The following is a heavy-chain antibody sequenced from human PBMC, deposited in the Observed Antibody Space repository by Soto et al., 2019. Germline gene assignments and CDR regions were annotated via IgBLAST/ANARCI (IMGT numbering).Heavy chain of an antibody. V-gene: IGHV3-48*01. J-gene: IGHJ5*02. CDR3: ARESLAGFGELLAWFDP. D-gene: IGHD3-10*01. Sequence: GGSLRLSCAASGFTFSSYSMNWVRQAPGKGLEWVSYISSSSSTIYYADSVKGRFTISRDNAKNSLYLQMNSLRAEDTAVYYCARESLAGFGELLAWFDPWGQGTLVTVSS. CDR2: ISSSSSTI. CDR1: GFTFSSYS.